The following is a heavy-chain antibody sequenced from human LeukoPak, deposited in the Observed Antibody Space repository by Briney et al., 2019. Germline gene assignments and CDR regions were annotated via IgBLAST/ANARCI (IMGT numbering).Heavy chain of an antibody. CDR2: ISAYNGNT. CDR1: GYTFTSYG. D-gene: IGHD3-9*01. CDR3: ARSGENYDILTGYYYYYYMDV. J-gene: IGHJ6*03. Sequence: ASVKVSCKASGYTFTSYGISWVRQAPGQGLEWMGWISAYNGNTNYAQKLQGRVTMTTDTSTSTAYMELRSLRSDDTAVYYCARSGENYDILTGYYYYYYMDVWGKGTTVTISS. V-gene: IGHV1-18*01.